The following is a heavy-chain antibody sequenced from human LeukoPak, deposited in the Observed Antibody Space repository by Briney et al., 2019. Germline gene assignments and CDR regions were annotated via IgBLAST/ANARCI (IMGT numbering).Heavy chain of an antibody. J-gene: IGHJ4*02. CDR3: ARDLYYYGSGSYYNTNDY. V-gene: IGHV1-8*02. D-gene: IGHD3-10*01. Sequence: ASVKVSCKASGYSFTSYDIDWVRQATGQGLEWMGWMNPNSGNTGYAQNFQGRVTMTTDTSTSTAYMELRSLRSDDTAVYYCARDLYYYGSGSYYNTNDYWGQGTLVTVSS. CDR2: MNPNSGNT. CDR1: GYSFTSYD.